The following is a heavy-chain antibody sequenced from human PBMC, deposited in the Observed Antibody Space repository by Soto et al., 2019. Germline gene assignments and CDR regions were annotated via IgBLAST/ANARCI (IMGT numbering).Heavy chain of an antibody. D-gene: IGHD1-20*01. Sequence: ASVKVSCKASGYTFTSYYMHWVRQAPGQGLEWMGIINPSGGSTSYAQKFQGRVTMTRDTSTSTVYMELSSLRSEDTAVYYCARCITGTTRVNAFDIWGQGTMVTVS. CDR3: ARCITGTTRVNAFDI. V-gene: IGHV1-46*03. J-gene: IGHJ3*02. CDR2: INPSGGST. CDR1: GYTFTSYY.